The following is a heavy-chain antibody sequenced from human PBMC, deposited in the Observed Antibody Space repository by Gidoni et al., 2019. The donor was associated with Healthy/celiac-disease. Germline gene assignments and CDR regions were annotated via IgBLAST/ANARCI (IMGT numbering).Heavy chain of an antibody. CDR2: INHSGST. V-gene: IGHV4-34*01. CDR3: ARLLGYSSGWTPFDY. J-gene: IGHJ4*02. CDR1: GGSFSGYY. D-gene: IGHD6-19*01. Sequence: QVQLQQWGAGLLKPSETLSLTCAVYGGSFSGYYWSWIRQPPGMGLEWIGEINHSGSTNYNPSLKSRVTISVDTSKNQFSLKLSSVTAADTAVYYCARLLGYSSGWTPFDYWGQGTLVTVSS.